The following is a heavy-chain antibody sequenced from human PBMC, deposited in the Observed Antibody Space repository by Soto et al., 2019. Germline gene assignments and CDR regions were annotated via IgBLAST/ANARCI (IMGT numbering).Heavy chain of an antibody. CDR3: ARGSGYYFGWFDP. V-gene: IGHV4-61*01. J-gene: IGHJ5*02. Sequence: PSETLSLTCTVSGGSVSSGIYYWSWIREPPGKGLEWIGYIYYSGSTNYNPSLKSRVTISVDTSKNQFSLKLSSVTAADTAVYYCARGSGYYFGWFDPWGQGTLVNVSS. CDR2: IYYSGST. CDR1: GGSVSSGIYY. D-gene: IGHD3-22*01.